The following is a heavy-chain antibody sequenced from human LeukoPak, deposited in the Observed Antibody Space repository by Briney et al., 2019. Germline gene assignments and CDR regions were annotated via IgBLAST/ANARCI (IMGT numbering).Heavy chain of an antibody. Sequence: ASVKVSCKASGYTCTSYGISWVRQAPGQGLEWMGWISAYNGNTNYAQKLQGRVTMTTDTSTSTAYMELRSLRSDDTAVYYCARDASITIFGVADVFDYWGQGILVTVSS. J-gene: IGHJ4*02. CDR3: ARDASITIFGVADVFDY. V-gene: IGHV1-18*01. CDR2: ISAYNGNT. CDR1: GYTCTSYG. D-gene: IGHD3-3*01.